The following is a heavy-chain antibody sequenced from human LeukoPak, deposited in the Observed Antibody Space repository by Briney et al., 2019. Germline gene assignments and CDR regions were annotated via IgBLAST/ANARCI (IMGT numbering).Heavy chain of an antibody. V-gene: IGHV3-53*01. J-gene: IGHJ5*02. Sequence: GGSLRLSCAASGFTVSSNYMSWVRQAPGKGLEWVSIIYSGGGTYYADSVKGRFTISRDNSKNTVYVQMNSLRAEDTAVYYCARTKYCTNGVCYEARSLRWFDPWGQGTLVTVSS. CDR1: GFTVSSNY. CDR2: IYSGGGT. CDR3: ARTKYCTNGVCYEARSLRWFDP. D-gene: IGHD2-8*01.